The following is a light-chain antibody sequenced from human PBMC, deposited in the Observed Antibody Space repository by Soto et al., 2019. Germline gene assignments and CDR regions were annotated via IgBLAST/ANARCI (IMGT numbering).Light chain of an antibody. V-gene: IGLV2-14*01. CDR2: DVN. J-gene: IGLJ1*01. CDR3: SSYTSSITYV. Sequence: QSALTQPASVSGSCGQWRTISCTGTSRDVGGSNYVSWSQPRPARAPNPIIYDVNTRPSGVSNRFSGSKSGNTASLTISGLQAEDEADYYCSSYTSSITYVFGTGT. CDR1: SRDVGGSNY.